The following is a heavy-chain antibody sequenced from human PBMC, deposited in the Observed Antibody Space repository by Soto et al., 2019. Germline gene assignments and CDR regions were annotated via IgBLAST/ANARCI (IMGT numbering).Heavy chain of an antibody. Sequence: ESGGGLVQPGRSLRLSCAGSGFTFKDYAMHWVRQAPGKGLEWVAGISWNSVSIGYADSVKGRFTISRDDAKNSLYLQMNSLRTEDTALYYCAKGDFDILTGLDYWGRGTLVTVSS. CDR2: ISWNSVSI. D-gene: IGHD3-9*01. CDR1: GFTFKDYA. J-gene: IGHJ4*02. V-gene: IGHV3-9*01. CDR3: AKGDFDILTGLDY.